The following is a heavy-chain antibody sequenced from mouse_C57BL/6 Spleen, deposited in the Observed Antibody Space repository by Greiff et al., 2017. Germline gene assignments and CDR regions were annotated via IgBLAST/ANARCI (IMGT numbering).Heavy chain of an antibody. J-gene: IGHJ3*01. Sequence: VQLQESGAELVRPGASVTLSCKASGYTFTDYEMHWVKQTPVHGLEWIGAIDPETGGTAYNQKFKGKAILTADKSSSTAYMELRSLTSEDYAVYYCTREDWDEGAYWGQGTLVTVSA. CDR2: IDPETGGT. D-gene: IGHD4-1*01. CDR1: GYTFTDYE. CDR3: TREDWDEGAY. V-gene: IGHV1-15*01.